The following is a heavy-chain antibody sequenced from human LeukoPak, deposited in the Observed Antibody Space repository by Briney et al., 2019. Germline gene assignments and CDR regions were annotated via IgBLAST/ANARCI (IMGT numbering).Heavy chain of an antibody. CDR1: GFTFDDYA. D-gene: IGHD6-13*01. CDR3: AKGRSSSWYDGMDV. J-gene: IGHJ6*02. CDR2: ISWNSGSI. Sequence: GGSLRLFCAASGFTFDDYAMHWVRQAPGKGLEWVSGISWNSGSIGYADSVKGRFTISRDNAKNSLYLQMNSLRAEDTALYYCAKGRSSSWYDGMDVWGQGTMVTVSS. V-gene: IGHV3-9*01.